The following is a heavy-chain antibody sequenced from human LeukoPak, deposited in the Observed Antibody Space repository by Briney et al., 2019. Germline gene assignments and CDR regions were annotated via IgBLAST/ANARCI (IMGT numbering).Heavy chain of an antibody. Sequence: GGSLRLSCAASGFTFSTYWMNWFRQTPGKGLEWVAKIKADGGEKDHVASVKGRFTISRDNSKSTLSLQMNSLRAEDTAIYYCATYRQVLLPFESWGQGTLVTVSS. CDR3: ATYRQVLLPFES. CDR1: GFTFSTYW. D-gene: IGHD2-8*02. V-gene: IGHV3-7*03. J-gene: IGHJ4*02. CDR2: IKADGGEK.